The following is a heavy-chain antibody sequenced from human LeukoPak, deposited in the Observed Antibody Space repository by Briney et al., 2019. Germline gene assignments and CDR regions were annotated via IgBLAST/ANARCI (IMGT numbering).Heavy chain of an antibody. CDR1: GFTFSSYG. J-gene: IGHJ6*02. D-gene: IGHD2-2*01. Sequence: GGSLRLSCATSGFTFSSYGIHWVRQAPGKGLEWVAAISYDGTYKYYADSLKGRFTISRDDSKNTLYLEMNSLRAEDTAVYYCARDPSSTMDVWGQGTTVIVSS. V-gene: IGHV3-33*01. CDR2: ISYDGTYK. CDR3: ARDPSSTMDV.